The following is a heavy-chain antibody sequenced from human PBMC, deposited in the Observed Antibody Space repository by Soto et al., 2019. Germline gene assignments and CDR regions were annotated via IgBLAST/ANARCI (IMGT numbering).Heavy chain of an antibody. CDR1: GGSISSYY. V-gene: IGHV4-4*07. D-gene: IGHD3-3*01. CDR3: ARDSIFGVVIIEYYFDY. CDR2: IYTSGST. Sequence: SETLSLTCTVSGGSISSYYWSWIRQPAGKGLEWIGRIYTSGSTNYNPSLKSRVTMSVDTSKNQFSLKLSSVTAADTAVYYCARDSIFGVVIIEYYFDYWGQGTLVTVSS. J-gene: IGHJ4*02.